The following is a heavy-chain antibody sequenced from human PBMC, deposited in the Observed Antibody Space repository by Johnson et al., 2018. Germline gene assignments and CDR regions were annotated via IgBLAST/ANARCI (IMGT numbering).Heavy chain of an antibody. CDR1: GFTFSSYA. J-gene: IGHJ4*02. CDR2: ISGSGSKT. Sequence: VQLVESGGATVQPGGSLRLSCEASGFTFSSYAMTWVRQAPGKGLEWVSGISGSGSKTYYVDSVKGRFTISRDNSNNMVYLQMNDLRAEDTALYYCARQNWDYGDRNDYWGQGTLVTVSS. D-gene: IGHD4-17*01. V-gene: IGHV3-23*04. CDR3: ARQNWDYGDRNDY.